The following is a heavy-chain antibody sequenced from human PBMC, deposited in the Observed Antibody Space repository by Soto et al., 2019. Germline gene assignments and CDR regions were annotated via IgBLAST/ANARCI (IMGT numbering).Heavy chain of an antibody. CDR2: ISSSSSTI. CDR3: AREKRFYNWNQFDY. D-gene: IGHD1-20*01. CDR1: GFTFSSYS. V-gene: IGHV3-48*01. J-gene: IGHJ4*02. Sequence: GGSLRLSCAASGFTFSSYSMNWVRQAPGKGLEWVSYISSSSSTIYYADSVKGRFTISRDNAKNSLYLQMNSLRAEDTAVYYCAREKRFYNWNQFDYWGQGTLVTVSS.